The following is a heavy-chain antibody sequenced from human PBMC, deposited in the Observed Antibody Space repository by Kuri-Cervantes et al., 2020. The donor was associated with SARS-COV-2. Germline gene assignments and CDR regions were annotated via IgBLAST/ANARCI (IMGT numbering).Heavy chain of an antibody. Sequence: ASVKVSCKASGYTFTSYGISWVRQAPGQGLEWMGWISAYNGNTNYALKLQGRVTMTTDTSTSTAYMELRSLRSDDTAVYYCAREANGYCSSTSCLPDYWGQGTLVTVSS. CDR1: GYTFTSYG. CDR3: AREANGYCSSTSCLPDY. D-gene: IGHD2-2*01. CDR2: ISAYNGNT. J-gene: IGHJ4*02. V-gene: IGHV1-18*01.